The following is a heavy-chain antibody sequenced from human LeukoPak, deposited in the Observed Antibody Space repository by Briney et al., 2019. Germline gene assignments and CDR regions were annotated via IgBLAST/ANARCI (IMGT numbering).Heavy chain of an antibody. CDR2: IWYDGSNK. CDR1: GFTFRSYG. CDR3: VKDVEMATIYGHFEY. Sequence: GGSLRLSCAASGFTFRSYGIHWVRQAPGKGLEWVAVIWYDGSNKYYADSVKGRFTISRDNAKNSLYLQMNSLRAEDTALYYCVKDVEMATIYGHFEYWGQGTLVTVSS. J-gene: IGHJ4*02. D-gene: IGHD5-24*01. V-gene: IGHV3-33*03.